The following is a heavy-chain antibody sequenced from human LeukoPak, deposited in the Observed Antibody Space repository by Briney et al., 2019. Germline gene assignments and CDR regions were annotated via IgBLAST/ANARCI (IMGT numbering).Heavy chain of an antibody. Sequence: ASVKVSCMASGYTFTSYGITWVRQAPGQGLEWMGWISAYNGNTNYAQNLQGRVTMTTDTSTSTAYMELRSLRSDDTAVYYCARDSPVRYFDWSLPEGDHYYGMDVWGKGTTVTVSS. CDR3: ARDSPVRYFDWSLPEGDHYYGMDV. CDR1: GYTFTSYG. D-gene: IGHD3-9*01. CDR2: ISAYNGNT. V-gene: IGHV1-18*04. J-gene: IGHJ6*04.